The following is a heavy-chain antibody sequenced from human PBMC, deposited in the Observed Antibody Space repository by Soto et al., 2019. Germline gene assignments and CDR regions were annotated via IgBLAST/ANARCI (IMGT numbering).Heavy chain of an antibody. Sequence: PGGSLRLSCAASGFTFSSYAMSWVRQAPGKGLEWVSAISGSGGSTYYEDSVKGRFTISRDNSKNTLYLQMNSLRAEDTAVYYCAKAATYYYGSGSLTNWGQGTLVTVSS. CDR2: ISGSGGST. CDR3: AKAATYYYGSGSLTN. D-gene: IGHD3-10*01. V-gene: IGHV3-23*01. CDR1: GFTFSSYA. J-gene: IGHJ4*02.